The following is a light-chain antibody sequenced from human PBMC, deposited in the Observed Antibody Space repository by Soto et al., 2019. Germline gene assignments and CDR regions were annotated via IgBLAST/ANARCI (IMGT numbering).Light chain of an antibody. Sequence: DIQMTQSPSFLSASVGDRVTITCRASRFISNYLNWYQQKPGKAPTLLIFAESGLRSGVPSRFSGSGSGTDFTLTINSLQPEDFATYFCQQSSSTPWTFGQGTKVGIK. V-gene: IGKV1-39*01. J-gene: IGKJ1*01. CDR1: RFISNY. CDR3: QQSSSTPWT. CDR2: AES.